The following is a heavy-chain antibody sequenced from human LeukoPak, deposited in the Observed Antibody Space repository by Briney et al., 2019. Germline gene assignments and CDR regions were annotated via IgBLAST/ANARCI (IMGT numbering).Heavy chain of an antibody. J-gene: IGHJ6*02. CDR3: ATVEQKPRAVCGMDV. CDR2: ISSTSSTI. D-gene: IGHD6-13*01. CDR1: GFTFNTYC. Sequence: PGGSLRLSCAASGFTFNTYCMNWVRQAPGKGLEWISHISSTSSTIYYADSVKGRFNNSRDNAKTSLYVQMNSLRDEGTVVYYCATVEQKPRAVCGMDVWGQGTRVSVFS. V-gene: IGHV3-48*02.